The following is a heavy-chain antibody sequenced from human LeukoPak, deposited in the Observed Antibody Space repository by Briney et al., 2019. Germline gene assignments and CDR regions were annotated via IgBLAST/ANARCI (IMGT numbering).Heavy chain of an antibody. CDR3: ARGYYDILTGYSFDY. CDR2: ISAYNGNT. D-gene: IGHD3-9*01. J-gene: IGHJ4*02. CDR1: GYTFTSYG. V-gene: IGHV1-18*01. Sequence: ASVKVSCKASGYTFTSYGISWVRQAPGQGLEWMGWISAYNGNTNYAQKLQGRVTMTTDTSTSTAYMELKSLRSDDTAVYYCARGYYDILTGYSFDYWGQGTLVTVSS.